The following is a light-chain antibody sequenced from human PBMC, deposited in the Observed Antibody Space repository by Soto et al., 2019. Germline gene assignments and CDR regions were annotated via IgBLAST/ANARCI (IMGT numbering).Light chain of an antibody. V-gene: IGKV1-39*01. J-gene: IGKJ1*01. CDR2: IAS. Sequence: IQLTQSPSSLSASVGDRVAITCRASQGIRSYLAWYQQKPGEAPKLLISIASILQSGVPSRFSGSRSGPDFTLTISSLQPEDFATYYCQQSYSSPPTFGQGTKVDIK. CDR1: QGIRSY. CDR3: QQSYSSPPT.